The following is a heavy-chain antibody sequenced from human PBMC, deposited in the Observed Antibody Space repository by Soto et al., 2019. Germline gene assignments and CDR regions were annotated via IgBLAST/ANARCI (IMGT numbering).Heavy chain of an antibody. CDR1: GYTLSELS. D-gene: IGHD2-21*02. Sequence: ASVKVSCKVSGYTLSELSMHWVRQAPGKGLEWMGGFDPEDGETIYAQKFQGRVTMTEDTSTDTAYMELSSLRSEDTAVYYCARVIGGVVTAILYYYYGMDVWGQGTTVTVSS. J-gene: IGHJ6*02. V-gene: IGHV1-24*01. CDR3: ARVIGGVVTAILYYYYGMDV. CDR2: FDPEDGET.